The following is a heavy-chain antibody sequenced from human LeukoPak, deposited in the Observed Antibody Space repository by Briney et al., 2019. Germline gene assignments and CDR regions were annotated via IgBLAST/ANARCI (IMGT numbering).Heavy chain of an antibody. V-gene: IGHV1-46*01. CDR1: VYSFTSYY. D-gene: IGHD2-15*01. CDR2: ISSSSGST. Sequence: ASVKVSCKASVYSFTSYYMHWVRQAPGQGLEWMGIISSSSGSTTYAQKFQGRVSMTRDTSTSTVYMELSSLRSEDTAVYYCARVFCSGGSCYHTPYLDSWGQGTPVTVTS. J-gene: IGHJ4*02. CDR3: ARVFCSGGSCYHTPYLDS.